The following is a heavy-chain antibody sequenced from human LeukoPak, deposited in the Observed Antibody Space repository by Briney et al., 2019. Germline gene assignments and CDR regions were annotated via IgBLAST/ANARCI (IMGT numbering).Heavy chain of an antibody. CDR2: ISGSGGST. D-gene: IGHD2-21*02. J-gene: IGHJ3*02. V-gene: IGHV3-23*01. Sequence: GGSLRLSCAASGFTFSSYAMSWVRQAPGKGLGWVSAISGSGGSTYYADSVKGRFTISRDNSKNTLYLQMNSLRAEDTAVYYCAKHIVVVTGAFDIWGQGTMVTVSS. CDR1: GFTFSSYA. CDR3: AKHIVVVTGAFDI.